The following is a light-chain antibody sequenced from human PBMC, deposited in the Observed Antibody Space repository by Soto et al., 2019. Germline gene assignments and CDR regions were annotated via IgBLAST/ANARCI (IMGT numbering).Light chain of an antibody. CDR3: QSYDSSLSGSEV. J-gene: IGLJ1*01. CDR1: SSNIGAGYD. V-gene: IGLV1-40*01. Sequence: QSVLTQPPSVSGAPGQRVTISCSGSSSNIGAGYDVQWYRQFPGTAPKLIIYANSDRPSGVPDRFPGSKSGTSASLAITGLQAEDEADYYCQSYDSSLSGSEVFGTGTKVTVL. CDR2: ANS.